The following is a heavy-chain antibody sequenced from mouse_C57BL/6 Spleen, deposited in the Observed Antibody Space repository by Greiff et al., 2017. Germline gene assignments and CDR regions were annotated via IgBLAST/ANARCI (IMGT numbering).Heavy chain of an antibody. CDR3: AKLGRGYAMDY. D-gene: IGHD4-1*01. J-gene: IGHJ4*01. V-gene: IGHV5-17*01. Sequence: VQLQQSGGGLVKPGGSLKLSCAASGFTFSDYGMHWVRQAPEKGLEWFAYISSGSSTIYYADTVKGRFTISRDNAKNTLFLQMTSLRSEDTAMYYCAKLGRGYAMDYWGQGTSVTVSS. CDR2: ISSGSSTI. CDR1: GFTFSDYG.